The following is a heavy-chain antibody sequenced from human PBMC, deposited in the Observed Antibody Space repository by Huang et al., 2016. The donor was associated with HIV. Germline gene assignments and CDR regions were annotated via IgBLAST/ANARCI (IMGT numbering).Heavy chain of an antibody. D-gene: IGHD2-21*02. CDR1: GGSLSDYY. CDR3: ARPRMTATSSDSTWSFFDS. Sequence: QVQLQQWGAGLLKPSGVLSLKCAVYGGSLSDYYWTWIRQSPGKGLEWIGEVSHRGLSTYNPSLRSRLSMSVYMSNNQFSLNLTSLTVADTAVYYCARPRMTATSSDSTWSFFDSWGQGTLVIVSS. CDR2: VSHRGLS. J-gene: IGHJ4*02. V-gene: IGHV4-34*02.